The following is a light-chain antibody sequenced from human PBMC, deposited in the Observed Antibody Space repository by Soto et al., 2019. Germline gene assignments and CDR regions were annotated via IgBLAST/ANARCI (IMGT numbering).Light chain of an antibody. J-gene: IGKJ3*01. CDR1: QNVSTY. CDR3: QQRTHCLT. V-gene: IGKV3-11*01. CDR2: DAS. Sequence: EIVLTQSPATLSLSPGERVTLSCRASQNVSTYLAWYQQKPGQAPRLLIYDASDRATGIPARFSGSECGTDFSLTISSPEPEDSAVYYCQQRTHCLTFGPGTKVDIK.